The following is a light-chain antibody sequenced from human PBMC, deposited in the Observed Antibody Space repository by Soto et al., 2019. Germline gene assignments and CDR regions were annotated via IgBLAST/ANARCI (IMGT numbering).Light chain of an antibody. Sequence: EIVLTQSPATLSLSPGERATLSCRASLSVSNCLAWYQQRPGQAPRLLIYHVSSRAPGIPARFSGSGSGTDFTLTISSLEPEDFAVYYCQLCSNLPPITFGQGTRLEIK. J-gene: IGKJ5*01. CDR2: HVS. CDR1: LSVSNC. V-gene: IGKV3-11*01. CDR3: QLCSNLPPIT.